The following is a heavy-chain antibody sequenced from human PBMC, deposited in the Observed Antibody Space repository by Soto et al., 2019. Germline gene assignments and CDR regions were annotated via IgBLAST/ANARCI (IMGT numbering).Heavy chain of an antibody. D-gene: IGHD2-8*02. V-gene: IGHV1-18*01. CDR1: GYTFTSSG. CDR3: AREDPCMDESTGAVFDI. CDR2: ISGYNGNT. J-gene: IGHJ3*02. Sequence: ASVKVSCKASGYTFTSSGISWVRQAPGQGLEYMGWISGYNGNTNYAQKLQGRVTMTTDTSTSTAYMELRSLRSDDTAVYYCAREDPCMDESTGAVFDIWGQGTMVTLSS.